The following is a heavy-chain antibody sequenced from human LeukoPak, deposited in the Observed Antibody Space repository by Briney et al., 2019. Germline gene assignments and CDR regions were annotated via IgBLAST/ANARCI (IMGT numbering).Heavy chain of an antibody. CDR2: INHSGST. D-gene: IGHD6-19*01. Sequence: SETLSLTCAVYGGSFSGYYWSWIRQPPGKGLEWIGEINHSGSTNYNPSLKSRVTISVDTSKNQFSLKLSSVTAADTAVYHCARVPGYSSGWYYYYYMDVWGKGTTVTVSS. J-gene: IGHJ6*03. CDR1: GGSFSGYY. CDR3: ARVPGYSSGWYYYYYMDV. V-gene: IGHV4-34*01.